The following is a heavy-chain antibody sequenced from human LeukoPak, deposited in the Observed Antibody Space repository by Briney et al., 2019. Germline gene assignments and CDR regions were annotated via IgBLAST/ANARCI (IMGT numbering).Heavy chain of an antibody. Sequence: LTGGFLRLSCAASGFTFSSYAMSWVRQAPGKGLEWVSAISGSGGSTYYPDSVKGRFTISRDNSKNTLYLQMNNLRAEDTAVYYCAKSTGYSYGYFDYWGQGTLVTVSS. V-gene: IGHV3-23*01. J-gene: IGHJ4*02. D-gene: IGHD5-18*01. CDR1: GFTFSSYA. CDR2: ISGSGGST. CDR3: AKSTGYSYGYFDY.